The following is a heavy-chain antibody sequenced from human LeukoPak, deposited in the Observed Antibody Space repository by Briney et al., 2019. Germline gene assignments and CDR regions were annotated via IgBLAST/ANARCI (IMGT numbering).Heavy chain of an antibody. CDR3: AREVGCSATPFDY. Sequence: GASVKVSCKASGYTFTGYYMHWVRQAPGQGLEWMGWINPNSGGTNYAQKFQGRVTMTRDTSISTAYMELSRLRSDDTAVYYCAREVGCSATPFDYWGQGTLVTVSS. V-gene: IGHV1-2*02. CDR1: GYTFTGYY. D-gene: IGHD2-15*01. J-gene: IGHJ4*02. CDR2: INPNSGGT.